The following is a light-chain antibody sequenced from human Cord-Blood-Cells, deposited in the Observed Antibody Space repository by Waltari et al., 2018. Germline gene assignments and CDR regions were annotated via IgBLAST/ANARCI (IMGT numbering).Light chain of an antibody. CDR3: QQYDNLSLT. J-gene: IGKJ4*01. Sequence: DIQMTQSPSSLSASVGDRVTITCQSSQDISHYLNWYQQKPGKAPKLLIYNASNLETGVPSRFSGSGSGTDFTFTISSLQPEDIATYYCQQYDNLSLTFGGGTKVEIK. V-gene: IGKV1-33*01. CDR2: NAS. CDR1: QDISHY.